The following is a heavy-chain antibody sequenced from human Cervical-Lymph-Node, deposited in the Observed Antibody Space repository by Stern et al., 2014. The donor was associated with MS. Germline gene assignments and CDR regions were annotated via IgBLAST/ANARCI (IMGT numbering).Heavy chain of an antibody. Sequence: QVQLVQSGAEVKKPGASVKVSCMASGYMFTDYYMHWVRQAPGQGLEWMAWINPKSGGTNSAQKFQGRVTMTRDTSISTNYMELSSLRSDDTAVYYCARFNQVSYALDIWGQGTMVTVSS. D-gene: IGHD1-14*01. V-gene: IGHV1-2*02. CDR2: INPKSGGT. CDR3: ARFNQVSYALDI. CDR1: GYMFTDYY. J-gene: IGHJ3*02.